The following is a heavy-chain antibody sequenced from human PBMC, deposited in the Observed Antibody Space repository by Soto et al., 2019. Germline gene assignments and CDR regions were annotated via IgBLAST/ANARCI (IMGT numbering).Heavy chain of an antibody. Sequence: ASVKGSCKASGYTFTGYYIHWVRQAPGQGLEWMGWINPNGGGTNYAQKFQGRVSMTRDTSISTAFMDLSRLISDDTAIYYCARDDGFGIRGQRTLVP. CDR2: INPNGGGT. J-gene: IGHJ3*02. CDR3: ARDDGFGI. CDR1: GYTFTGYY. V-gene: IGHV1-2*02.